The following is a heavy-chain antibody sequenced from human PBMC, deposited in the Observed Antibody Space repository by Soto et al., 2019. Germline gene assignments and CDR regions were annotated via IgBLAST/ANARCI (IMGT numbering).Heavy chain of an antibody. CDR2: ISAYNGNT. CDR1: GYTFTSYG. D-gene: IGHD3-22*01. CDR3: YYYDSSGYGAFDI. J-gene: IGHJ3*02. Sequence: ASVKVSCKASGYTFTSYGISWVRQAPGQGLEWMGWISAYNGNTNYAQKLQGRVTMATDTSTSTAYMELRSLRSDDTAVYYCYYYDSSGYGAFDIWGQGTMVTVSS. V-gene: IGHV1-18*01.